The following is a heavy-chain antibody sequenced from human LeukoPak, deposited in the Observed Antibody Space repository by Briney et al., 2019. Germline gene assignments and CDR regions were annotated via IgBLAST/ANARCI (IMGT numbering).Heavy chain of an antibody. CDR1: GFTFSSYA. Sequence: GGSLRLSCAASGFTFSSYAMHWVRQAPGKGLEYVSAISSNGGSTYYANSVKGRFTISRDNSKNTLYLQMGSLRAEDMAVYYCARDSGAAFWGTVTANKPLFDYWGQGTLVTVSS. J-gene: IGHJ4*02. V-gene: IGHV3-64*01. D-gene: IGHD2-21*02. CDR3: ARDSGAAFWGTVTANKPLFDY. CDR2: ISSNGGST.